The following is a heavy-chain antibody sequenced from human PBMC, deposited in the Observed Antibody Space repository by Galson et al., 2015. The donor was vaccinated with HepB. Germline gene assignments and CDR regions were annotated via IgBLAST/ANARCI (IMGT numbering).Heavy chain of an antibody. CDR1: GYSFSTYW. V-gene: IGHV5-51*01. J-gene: IGHJ4*02. D-gene: IGHD3-3*01. Sequence: QSGAEVKEPGESLRISCKGSGYSFSTYWIGWVRQMPGKGLEWMGIIWPGDFNNRYSPSFQGQVTFSVDKSISTAYLQWSSLKASDTAIYFCARFSDSRDYFYYWGQGTVVTVSSRSASAHYDFWSGYRDYFDYWGQGTLVTVSS. CDR2: IWPGDFNN. CDR3: ARFSDSRDYFYYWGQGTVVTVSSRSASAHYDFWSGYRDYFDY.